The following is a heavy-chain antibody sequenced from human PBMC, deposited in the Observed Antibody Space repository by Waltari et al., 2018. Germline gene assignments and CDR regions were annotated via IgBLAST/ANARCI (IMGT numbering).Heavy chain of an antibody. CDR3: ARARRDQYAIRRDYAFDA. J-gene: IGHJ3*01. D-gene: IGHD2-8*01. Sequence: QVQVVESGGDLVKPGGSLRLSCEASGFTFSDSYMTWISQAPGKGLEWVSYISTNSGTIKYSDSVRGRFTISRDNALKSLFLQMDSLRGDDTAVYYCARARRDQYAIRRDYAFDAWGQGTVVTVSS. CDR2: ISTNSGTI. V-gene: IGHV3-11*01. CDR1: GFTFSDSY.